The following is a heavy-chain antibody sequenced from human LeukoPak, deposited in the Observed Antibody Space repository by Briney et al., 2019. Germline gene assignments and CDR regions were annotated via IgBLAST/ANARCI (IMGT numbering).Heavy chain of an antibody. CDR2: IYYGGST. V-gene: IGHV4-39*01. Sequence: SETLSLTCTVSGGSISSSSYYWGWIRQPPGKGLEWIGSIYYGGSTYYNPSLKSRVTISVDTSKNQFSLKLSSVTAADTAVYYCASQPHFSSSWYFSETPTNYNWFDLWGQGTLVTVSS. J-gene: IGHJ5*02. CDR3: ASQPHFSSSWYFSETPTNYNWFDL. D-gene: IGHD6-13*01. CDR1: GGSISSSSYY.